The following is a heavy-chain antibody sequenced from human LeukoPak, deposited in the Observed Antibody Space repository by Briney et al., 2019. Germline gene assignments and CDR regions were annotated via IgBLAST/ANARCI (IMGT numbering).Heavy chain of an antibody. D-gene: IGHD6-13*01. CDR2: ITSGANT. Sequence: PGGSLRLSCAASGFTFSSYSMNWVRQAPGKGLEWVSGITSGANTYYTDSVKGRFTISRDNSENTLNLQMNSLRAEDTAIYYCAKARAGDITAAFNYWGQGTLVTVSS. V-gene: IGHV3-23*01. CDR3: AKARAGDITAAFNY. CDR1: GFTFSSYS. J-gene: IGHJ4*02.